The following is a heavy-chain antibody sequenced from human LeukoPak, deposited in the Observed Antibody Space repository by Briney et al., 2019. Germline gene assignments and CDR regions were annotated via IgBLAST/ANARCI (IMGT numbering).Heavy chain of an antibody. CDR2: IYYSGST. CDR1: GGSFSGYY. J-gene: IGHJ4*02. CDR3: ARSRRDDFWSGYYVDY. Sequence: PSETLSLTCAVYGGSFSGYYWSWIRQPPGKGLEWIGYIYYSGSTNYNPSLKSRVTISVDTSKNQFSLKLSSVTAADTAVYYCARSRRDDFWSGYYVDYWGQGTLVTVSS. D-gene: IGHD3-3*01. V-gene: IGHV4-59*01.